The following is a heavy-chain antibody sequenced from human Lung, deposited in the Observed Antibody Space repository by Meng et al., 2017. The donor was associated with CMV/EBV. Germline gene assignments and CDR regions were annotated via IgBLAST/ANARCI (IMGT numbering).Heavy chain of an antibody. CDR2: IHRDGNT. D-gene: IGHD6-13*01. V-gene: IGHV3-66*02. J-gene: IGHJ2*01. CDR3: ATFMQQPVGGTYWYSDL. Sequence: GGSLRLXCAASGLTVSGNDMTWVRQAPGKGLEWVSLIHRDGNTYYGDSVKGRFTSSRDNSMNTLYLQMNSLKTEDTAVYYCATFMQQPVGGTYWYSDLWGRGTLVTVSS. CDR1: GLTVSGND.